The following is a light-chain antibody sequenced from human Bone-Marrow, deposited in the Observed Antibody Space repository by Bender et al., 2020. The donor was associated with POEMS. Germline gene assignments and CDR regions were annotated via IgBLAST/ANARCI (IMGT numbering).Light chain of an antibody. CDR2: QET. CDR3: QSWGSNTAV. J-gene: IGLJ2*01. V-gene: IGLV3-1*01. Sequence: YSFFYHQNPFHSPFLVIYQETKRPSGIPERFSGSTSGNTASLTISGTQTMDEADYYCQSWGSNTAVFGGGTKLTVL. CDR1: Y.